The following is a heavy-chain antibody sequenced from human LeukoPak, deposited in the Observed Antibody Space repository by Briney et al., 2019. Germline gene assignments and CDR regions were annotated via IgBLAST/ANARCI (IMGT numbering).Heavy chain of an antibody. CDR2: INPSGGST. Sequence: ASVKVSCKASVYTFTSYYMHWVRQSPGQALEWMGIINPSGGSTSYAQKFQGRVTMTRDMSTSTVYMELSSLRSDGTAVYYGARGTRSVGATPNAFDIWGQGTMVTVSS. CDR1: VYTFTSYY. V-gene: IGHV1-46*01. J-gene: IGHJ3*02. CDR3: ARGTRSVGATPNAFDI. D-gene: IGHD1-26*01.